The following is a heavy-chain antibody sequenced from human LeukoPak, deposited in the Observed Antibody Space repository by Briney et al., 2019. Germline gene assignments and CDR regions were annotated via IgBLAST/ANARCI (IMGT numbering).Heavy chain of an antibody. J-gene: IGHJ4*02. D-gene: IGHD2-8*02. V-gene: IGHV3-30*02. CDR1: GFSFSSFR. CDR3: ARDLTGKYYIAY. CDR2: IGYSGTNT. Sequence: GGSLRLSCAASGFSFSSFRMHCVRQAPGEGLEWVAYIGYSGTNTHYADSVKGRFTISRDNSKNTVHLQMNSLRAADTALYSCARDLTGKYYIAYWGQGTLVTVSS.